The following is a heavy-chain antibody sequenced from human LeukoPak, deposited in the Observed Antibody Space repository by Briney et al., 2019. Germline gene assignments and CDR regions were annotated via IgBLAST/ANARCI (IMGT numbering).Heavy chain of an antibody. V-gene: IGHV4-34*01. CDR1: DRSFSGYY. CDR3: ARDVPYRRGIAENQYYFDY. Sequence: SETLSLTCAVCDRSFSGYYWSWIRQPPEKGLEWIGEINHSGSTNYNPSLKSRVTISVDTSKNQFSLKLSSVTAADTAVYYCARDVPYRRGIAENQYYFDYWGQGTLVTVSS. D-gene: IGHD6-13*01. CDR2: INHSGST. J-gene: IGHJ4*02.